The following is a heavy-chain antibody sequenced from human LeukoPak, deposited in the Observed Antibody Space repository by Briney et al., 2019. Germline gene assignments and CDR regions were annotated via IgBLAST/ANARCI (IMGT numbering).Heavy chain of an antibody. J-gene: IGHJ4*02. CDR2: IYTSGRT. CDR3: ASSSADYDVWSGYSRFDY. D-gene: IGHD3-3*01. V-gene: IGHV4-59*10. Sequence: SETLSLTCAVYGETFSGYYWSWIRQPAGKGLEWIGRIYTSGRTNYNPSLKSRVTMSVDTSKNQFSLNLSSVTAADTAVYYCASSSADYDVWSGYSRFDYWGQGTLVTVSS. CDR1: GETFSGYY.